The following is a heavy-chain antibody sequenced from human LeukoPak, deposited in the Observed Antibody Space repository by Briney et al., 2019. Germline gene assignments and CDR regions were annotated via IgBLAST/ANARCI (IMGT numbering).Heavy chain of an antibody. CDR1: GGSVSSGSYY. V-gene: IGHV4-61*01. D-gene: IGHD3-10*01. J-gene: IGHJ6*04. Sequence: PSETLSLTCTVSGGSVSSGSYYWSWIRQPPGKGLEWIGYIYYSGSTNYNPSLKSRVTISVDTSKNQSSLKLSSVTAADTAVYYCARARITMVRGGFYGMDVWGKGTTVTVSS. CDR2: IYYSGST. CDR3: ARARITMVRGGFYGMDV.